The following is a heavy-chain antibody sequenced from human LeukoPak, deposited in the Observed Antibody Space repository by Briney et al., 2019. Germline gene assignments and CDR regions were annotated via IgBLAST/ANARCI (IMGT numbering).Heavy chain of an antibody. V-gene: IGHV4-34*01. CDR1: GGSFSGYY. CDR2: INHSGST. CDR3: ASLIARNRNAFDI. Sequence: SETLSLTCAVYGGSFSGYYWSWIRQPPAKGLEWIGEINHSGSTNYNPSLKSRVTISVDTSKNQFSLKLSSVTAADTAVYYCASLIARNRNAFDIWGQGTMVTVSS. J-gene: IGHJ3*02. D-gene: IGHD2-21*01.